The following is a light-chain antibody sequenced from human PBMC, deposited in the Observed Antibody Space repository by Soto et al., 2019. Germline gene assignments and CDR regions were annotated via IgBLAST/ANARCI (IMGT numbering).Light chain of an antibody. CDR2: LGS. J-gene: IGKJ4*01. Sequence: DIVMTQSPLSLPVTPGEPASISCRSSQSLLHSNGYNYLDWYLQKPGHSPQLLIYLGSNRASGVPDRFSGSGAGTDFTLKISRVEAEDVGVYYCMQALQTPPTFGGGTKVEI. V-gene: IGKV2-28*01. CDR1: QSLLHSNGYNY. CDR3: MQALQTPPT.